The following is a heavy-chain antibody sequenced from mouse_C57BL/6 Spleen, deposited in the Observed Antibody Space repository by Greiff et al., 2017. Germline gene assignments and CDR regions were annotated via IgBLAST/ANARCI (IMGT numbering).Heavy chain of an antibody. CDR2: IHPSDSDT. CDR1: GYTFTSYW. J-gene: IGHJ2*01. V-gene: IGHV1-74*01. Sequence: QVQLQQPGAELVKPGASVKVSCKASGYTFTSYWLHWVKQRPGQGLEWIGRIHPSDSDTHYNQKFKGKAPLTVDKSSSTAYMQLSSLTSEDSAVYYCAIYSNYGDYYFDYWGQGTTLTVSS. CDR3: AIYSNYGDYYFDY. D-gene: IGHD2-5*01.